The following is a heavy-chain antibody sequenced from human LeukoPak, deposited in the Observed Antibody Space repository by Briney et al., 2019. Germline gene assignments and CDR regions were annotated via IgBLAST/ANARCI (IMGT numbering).Heavy chain of an antibody. J-gene: IGHJ4*02. D-gene: IGHD3-16*02. CDR2: IKQDGSEK. Sequence: PGGSLRLSCAASGFTFSNYWMTWVRQAPGKGLEWVANIKQDGSEKYYVDSVKGRFTISRDNAKNSLYLQMNSLRAEDTAVYYCARDPAANDYVWGSYRLDYWGQGTLVTVSS. CDR1: GFTFSNYW. V-gene: IGHV3-7*01. CDR3: ARDPAANDYVWGSYRLDY.